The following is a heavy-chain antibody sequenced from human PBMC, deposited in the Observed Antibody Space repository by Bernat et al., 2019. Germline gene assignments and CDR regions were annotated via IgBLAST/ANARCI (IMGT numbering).Heavy chain of an antibody. V-gene: IGHV4-31*03. CDR1: GGSISSGGYY. CDR3: ARGVYSSGWYFDY. J-gene: IGHJ4*02. Sequence: QVQLQESGPGLVKPSQTLSLSCTVSGGSISSGGYYWSWIRQHPGKGLEWIGYIYYSGSTYYNPSLKSRVTISVDTSKNQFSLKLSSVTAADTAVYYCARGVYSSGWYFDYWGQGTLVTVSS. D-gene: IGHD6-19*01. CDR2: IYYSGST.